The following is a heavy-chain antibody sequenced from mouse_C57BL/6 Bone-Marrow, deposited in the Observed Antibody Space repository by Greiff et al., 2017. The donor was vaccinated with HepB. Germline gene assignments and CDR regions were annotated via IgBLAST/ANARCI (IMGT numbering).Heavy chain of an antibody. Sequence: VQLQQSGAELVRPGASVKLSCTASGFNITDDYMHWVKQRPEQGLEWIGWIGPENGDNEYASKFQGMATLTADTSSNTAYLQLSSLTSEDTAVYYCTFYYCGSSSQYFGVWGTGTTVTVSS. CDR2: IGPENGDN. CDR3: TFYYCGSSSQYFGV. D-gene: IGHD1-1*01. CDR1: GFNITDDY. J-gene: IGHJ1*03. V-gene: IGHV14-4*01.